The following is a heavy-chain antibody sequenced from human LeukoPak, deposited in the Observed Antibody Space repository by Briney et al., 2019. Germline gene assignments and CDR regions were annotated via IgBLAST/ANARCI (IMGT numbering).Heavy chain of an antibody. V-gene: IGHV4-59*08. CDR1: GGSITSYY. Sequence: SETLSLTCTVSGGSITSYYWSWIRQPPGKGLEWIGYIFYSGSTNYNPSLKSRVTISVDMSKSQFSLNLSSVTAADTAMYYCARHGRNSGAPNYWGQGTLVTVSS. CDR2: IFYSGST. D-gene: IGHD6-19*01. J-gene: IGHJ4*02. CDR3: ARHGRNSGAPNY.